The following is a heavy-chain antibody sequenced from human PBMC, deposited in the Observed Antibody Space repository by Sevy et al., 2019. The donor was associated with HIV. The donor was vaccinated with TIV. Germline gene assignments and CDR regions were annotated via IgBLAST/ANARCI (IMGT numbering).Heavy chain of an antibody. CDR3: AREGCTRPHDY. Sequence: GGSLRLSCAVSGFNFNIYSMSWVRQAPGKGLEWVSTLSFGCGKINYADSVMGRFIISRADSKNTVYLQMNSLRAEDTAVYFCAREGCTRPHDYWGQGTLVTVSS. CDR1: GFNFNIYS. V-gene: IGHV3-23*01. J-gene: IGHJ4*02. D-gene: IGHD2-8*01. CDR2: LSFGCGKI.